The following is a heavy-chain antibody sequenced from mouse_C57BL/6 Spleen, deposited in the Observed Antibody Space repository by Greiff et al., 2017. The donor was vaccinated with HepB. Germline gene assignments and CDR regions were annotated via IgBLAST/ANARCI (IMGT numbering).Heavy chain of an antibody. J-gene: IGHJ4*01. D-gene: IGHD2-4*01. V-gene: IGHV1-62-2*01. Sequence: LVKPGASVKLSCKASGYTFTEYTIHWVKQRSGQGLEWIGWFYPGSGSIKYNEKFKDKATLTADKSSSTVYMDLSRWTSEDSAVYFCARNEWRYDYDGGDGAMDYWGQGTSVTVSS. CDR2: FYPGSGSI. CDR1: GYTFTEYT. CDR3: ARNEWRYDYDGGDGAMDY.